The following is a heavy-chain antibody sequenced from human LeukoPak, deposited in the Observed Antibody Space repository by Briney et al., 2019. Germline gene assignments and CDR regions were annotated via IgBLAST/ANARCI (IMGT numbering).Heavy chain of an antibody. D-gene: IGHD6-13*01. CDR1: GYTFTSYD. J-gene: IGHJ4*02. Sequence: PLASVKVSCKASGYTFTSYDINWVRQATGQGLEWMGWMNPNSGNTGYAQKFQGRVTMTRNTSISTAYMELSSLRSEDTAVYYCASGAAAGTDLDYWGQGTLVTVSS. CDR3: ASGAAAGTDLDY. V-gene: IGHV1-8*01. CDR2: MNPNSGNT.